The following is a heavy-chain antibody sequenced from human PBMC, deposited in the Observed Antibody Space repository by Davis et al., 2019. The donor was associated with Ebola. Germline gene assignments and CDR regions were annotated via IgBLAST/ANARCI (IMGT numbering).Heavy chain of an antibody. D-gene: IGHD4-11*01. J-gene: IGHJ6*02. CDR3: AREGGNDYQYYYYYYGMDV. CDR2: IKSKTDGGTT. CDR1: GFTFNNAW. V-gene: IGHV3-15*07. Sequence: PGGSLRLSCAASGFTFNNAWMNWVRQAPGKGLEWVGRIKSKTDGGTTDYAAPVKGRFTISRDDSKNTLYLQMNSLKTEDTAVYYCAREGGNDYQYYYYYYGMDVWGQGTTVTVSS.